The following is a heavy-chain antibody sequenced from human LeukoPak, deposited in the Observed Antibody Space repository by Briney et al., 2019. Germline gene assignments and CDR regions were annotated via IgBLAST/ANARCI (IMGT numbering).Heavy chain of an antibody. CDR2: INPNSGYT. CDR3: AKAEYTYGLAY. Sequence: ASVKVSCKASGYTFTGYYMHWVRQAPGRGLEWMGRINPNSGYTNYAQKFQGRVTMTRDTSISTAYMELSRLRSDDTAVYYCAKAEYTYGLAYWGQGTLVTVSS. V-gene: IGHV1-2*06. CDR1: GYTFTGYY. J-gene: IGHJ4*02. D-gene: IGHD5-18*01.